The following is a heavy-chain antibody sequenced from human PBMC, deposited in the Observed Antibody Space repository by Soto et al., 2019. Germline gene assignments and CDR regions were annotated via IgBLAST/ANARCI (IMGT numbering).Heavy chain of an antibody. V-gene: IGHV2-5*02. CDR3: AHSRNLITEDAQVGDFDY. CDR2: IYWDDDE. J-gene: IGHJ4*02. D-gene: IGHD3-10*01. Sequence: QINLKESGPTLVKPTQTLTLTCSFSGFSLTTAGVGVGWVRQSPGEALEWLALIYWDDDERYSPSLKTRLTITMDTSKNPVVLKMTTMAPVDTATYYCAHSRNLITEDAQVGDFDYWGQGTLVTVSS. CDR1: GFSLTTAGVG.